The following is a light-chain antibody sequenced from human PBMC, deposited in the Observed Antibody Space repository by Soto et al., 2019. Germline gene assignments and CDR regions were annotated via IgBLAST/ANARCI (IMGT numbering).Light chain of an antibody. J-gene: IGKJ1*01. Sequence: EIGLTQSPGTLSLSPGERATLSWRASQSVRRYLAWYQQKHGLAPRILIYDASNRATGIPARFSGSGYGTEFNLTISRLETEDFAVYYCQQYGSSSWTFGQGTKVDIK. CDR3: QQYGSSSWT. CDR2: DAS. CDR1: QSVRRY. V-gene: IGKV3-20*01.